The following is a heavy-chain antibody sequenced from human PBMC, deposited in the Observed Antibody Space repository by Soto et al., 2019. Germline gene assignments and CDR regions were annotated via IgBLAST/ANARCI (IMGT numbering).Heavy chain of an antibody. Sequence: SEILSLTCTVSGGSMSSYYWTWIRQPAGKGLEWIGRVYSSGGTHYNPSLKSRVTISLDTSKNQFSLRLLSVTDADTAVYYCARGQRFSDWFDPWGQGTLVTVSS. CDR3: ARGQRFSDWFDP. CDR1: GGSMSSYY. CDR2: VYSSGGT. D-gene: IGHD3-3*01. V-gene: IGHV4-4*07. J-gene: IGHJ5*02.